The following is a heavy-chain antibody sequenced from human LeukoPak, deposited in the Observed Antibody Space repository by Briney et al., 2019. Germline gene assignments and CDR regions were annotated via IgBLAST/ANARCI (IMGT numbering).Heavy chain of an antibody. D-gene: IGHD6-19*01. CDR1: GFTFSSYW. CDR3: AKLGWIFVSGWNENYYYGMDV. CDR2: INSDGSST. J-gene: IGHJ6*02. Sequence: GGSLRLSCAASGFTFSSYWMRWVRQAPGKGLVWVSRINSDGSSTSSTDSVKGRFTISRDNAKNTLYLQMNSLRAEDTAVYYCAKLGWIFVSGWNENYYYGMDVWGQGTTVTVSS. V-gene: IGHV3-74*01.